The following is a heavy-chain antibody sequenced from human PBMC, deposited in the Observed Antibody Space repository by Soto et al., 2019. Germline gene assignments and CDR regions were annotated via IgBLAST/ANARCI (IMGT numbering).Heavy chain of an antibody. D-gene: IGHD6-13*01. Sequence: GGSLRLSCSASGFTFSSYVMNWVRQAPGKGLEYVSGITSNGGSTFYADSVKGRFIISRDNSQNTVYLQMSSLTTADTAVYYCLVASAAYWGQGTQVTVS. J-gene: IGHJ4*02. CDR2: ITSNGGST. CDR3: LVASAAY. V-gene: IGHV3-64D*06. CDR1: GFTFSSYV.